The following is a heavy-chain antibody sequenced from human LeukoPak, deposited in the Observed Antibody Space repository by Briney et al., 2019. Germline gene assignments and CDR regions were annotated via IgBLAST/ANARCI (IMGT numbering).Heavy chain of an antibody. CDR1: GYTFTGYY. CDR2: INPNTDYT. Sequence: ASVKVSCKASGYTFTGYYIHWVRQAPGQGPEWMGYINPNTDYTNYAQNFQDRVTMTRDTSISTAFMELSSLRSDDTAVYCAREEANTRVHFDYWGQGTLVTVSS. CDR3: AREEANTRVHFDY. V-gene: IGHV1-2*02. J-gene: IGHJ4*02. D-gene: IGHD3-10*01.